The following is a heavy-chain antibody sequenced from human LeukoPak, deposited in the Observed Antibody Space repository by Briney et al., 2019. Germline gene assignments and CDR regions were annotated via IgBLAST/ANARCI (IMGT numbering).Heavy chain of an antibody. Sequence: SQTLSLTCAISGDSVSTNSAARNWIRQSPSRGLEWLGRTYFRSKWYNDYAVSVKSRITINPDTSRNQFSLHLNFVTPEDTAVYYCARGAVAHYDSWGQGTLVTVSS. J-gene: IGHJ4*02. CDR2: TYFRSKWYN. CDR3: ARGAVAHYDS. V-gene: IGHV6-1*01. CDR1: GDSVSTNSAA. D-gene: IGHD6-19*01.